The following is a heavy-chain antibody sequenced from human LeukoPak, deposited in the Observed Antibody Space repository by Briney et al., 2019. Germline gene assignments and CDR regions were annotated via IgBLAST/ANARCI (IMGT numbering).Heavy chain of an antibody. CDR2: IYYSGST. J-gene: IGHJ4*02. V-gene: IGHV4-39*07. Sequence: SETLSLTCTVSGGSISSSSYYWGWIRQPPGKGLEWIGSIYYSGSTYYNPSLKSRVTISVDTSKNQFSLKLSSVTAADTAVYYCARGMRTGQSPRRAYYYGSGSYSRAVDYWGQGTLVTVSS. CDR1: GGSISSSSYY. D-gene: IGHD3-10*01. CDR3: ARGMRTGQSPRRAYYYGSGSYSRAVDY.